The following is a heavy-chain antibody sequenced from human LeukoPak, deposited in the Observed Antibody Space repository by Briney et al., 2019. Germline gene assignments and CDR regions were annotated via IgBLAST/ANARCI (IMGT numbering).Heavy chain of an antibody. D-gene: IGHD3-10*01. J-gene: IGHJ3*02. CDR1: GFTFSSYW. Sequence: PGGSLRLSCAASGFTFSSYWMHWVRQAPGKGPVWVSRINTDGSTTSYADSVKGRFTISRDNAKSTVYLQMNSMRAEDTAVYYCRCGSGAFDIWGQGTMVTVSS. CDR3: RCGSGAFDI. CDR2: INTDGSTT. V-gene: IGHV3-74*01.